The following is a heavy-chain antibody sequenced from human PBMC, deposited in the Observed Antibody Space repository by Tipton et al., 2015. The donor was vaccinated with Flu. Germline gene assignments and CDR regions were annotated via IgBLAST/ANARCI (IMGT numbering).Heavy chain of an antibody. J-gene: IGHJ3*02. CDR3: AREGFDSSGYRAGDAFDI. D-gene: IGHD3-22*01. CDR2: IYTSGST. V-gene: IGHV4-61*02. CDR1: GGSISSGSYY. Sequence: TLSLTCTVSGGSISSGSYYWSWIRQPAGKGLEWIGRIYTSGSTNYNPSLMSRVTISVDTSKNQFSLKLSSVTAADTAVYYCAREGFDSSGYRAGDAFDIWGQGTMVTVSS.